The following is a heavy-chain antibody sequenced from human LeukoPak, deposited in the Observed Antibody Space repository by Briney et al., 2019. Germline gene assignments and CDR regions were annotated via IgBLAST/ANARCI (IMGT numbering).Heavy chain of an antibody. J-gene: IGHJ4*02. CDR3: ARALSYSYGSMDF. CDR2: ISSGSKYI. V-gene: IGHV3-21*01. Sequence: GRSLRLSCAASGFTFSSYSMNWVRQAPGSGLEWVSSISSGSKYIYNADSLKGRFAISRDNAKSSLYLQINSLRVDDTAVYYCARALSYSYGSMDFWGQGTLVIVSS. D-gene: IGHD5-18*01. CDR1: GFTFSSYS.